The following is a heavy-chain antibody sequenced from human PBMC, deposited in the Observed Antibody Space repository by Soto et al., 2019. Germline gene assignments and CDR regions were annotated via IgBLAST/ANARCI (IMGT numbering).Heavy chain of an antibody. V-gene: IGHV1-69*02. J-gene: IGHJ2*01. Sequence: QVQLVQSGAEVKKPGSSVKVSCKASGGTFSSYTISWVRQAPGQGLEWMGRIIPILGIANYAQKFQGRVTITADKSTSTAYMELSSLRSEDTAVYYCASGSRCSSTRCSAEELVGSNWYFDLWGRGTLVTVSS. CDR2: IIPILGIA. CDR1: GGTFSSYT. CDR3: ASGSRCSSTRCSAEELVGSNWYFDL. D-gene: IGHD2-2*01.